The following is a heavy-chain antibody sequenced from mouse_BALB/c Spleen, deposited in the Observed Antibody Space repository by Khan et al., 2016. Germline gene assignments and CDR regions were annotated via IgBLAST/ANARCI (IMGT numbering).Heavy chain of an antibody. D-gene: IGHD6-1*01. CDR3: TRQFTTSSSSGFGY. CDR1: GFTFSTSV. CDR2: INRGGSYT. V-gene: IGHV5-6*01. J-gene: IGHJ3*01. Sequence: EVELVESGGDLVKPGGSLKLSCSASGFTFSTSVMPWVRQTPDKRLEWVATINRGGSYTYYPDSVKGRGTISGDNAKSTLFLQMSSLKSEDTAMYSFTRQFTTSSSSGFGYWGQWTLVTVFA.